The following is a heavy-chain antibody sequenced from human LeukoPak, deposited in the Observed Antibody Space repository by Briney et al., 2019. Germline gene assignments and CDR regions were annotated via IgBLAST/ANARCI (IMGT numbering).Heavy chain of an antibody. Sequence: SETLSLTCTVSGGSISSGNYYWSWIRQPAGKGLEWIGRIYTSGSTNYNPSLKSRVTTSLDTSENHFSLKLSSVTAADTAVYYCARVTTGGYYNYWGQGTLVTVSS. CDR2: IYTSGST. CDR1: GGSISSGNYY. D-gene: IGHD3-22*01. V-gene: IGHV4-61*02. CDR3: ARVTTGGYYNY. J-gene: IGHJ4*02.